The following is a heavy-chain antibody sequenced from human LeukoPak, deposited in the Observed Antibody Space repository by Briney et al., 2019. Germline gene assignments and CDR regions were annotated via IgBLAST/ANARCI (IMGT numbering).Heavy chain of an antibody. V-gene: IGHV3-21*01. J-gene: IGHJ6*03. CDR3: ARAESSGMVVAAYYYYYYMDV. CDR1: GFTFSSYS. D-gene: IGHD2-15*01. Sequence: GGSLRLSCAASGFTFSSYSMNWVRQAPGKGLEWVSSISSSSSYIYYADSVKGRFTISRDNAKNSLYLQMNSLRAEDTAVNYCARAESSGMVVAAYYYYYYMDVWGKGTTVTVSS. CDR2: ISSSSSYI.